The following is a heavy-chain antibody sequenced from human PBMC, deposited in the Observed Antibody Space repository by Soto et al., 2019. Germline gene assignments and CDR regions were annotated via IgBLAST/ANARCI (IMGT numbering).Heavy chain of an antibody. V-gene: IGHV5-51*01. D-gene: IGHD6-13*01. CDR2: IYPGDSDT. CDR1: GYSFTSYW. J-gene: IGHJ3*02. CDR3: ARQIPIAAAGTCAFDI. Sequence: GESLKISCKGSGYSFTSYWIGWVRQMPGKGLEWMGIIYPGDSDTRYSPSFQGQVTISADKSISTAYLQWGSLKASDTAMYYCARQIPIAAAGTCAFDIWGQGTMVTVSS.